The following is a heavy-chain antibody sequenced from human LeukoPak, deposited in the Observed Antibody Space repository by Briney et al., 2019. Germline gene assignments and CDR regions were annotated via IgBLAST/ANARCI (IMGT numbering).Heavy chain of an antibody. CDR3: ARDSDFDSSGYIQH. D-gene: IGHD3-22*01. CDR1: GGTFSSYA. V-gene: IGHV1-69*13. Sequence: ASVKVSCKPSGGTFSSYAISWVRQAPGQGLEWMGGIIPIFGTANYAQKFQGRVTITADESTSTAYMELSSLRSEDTAVYYCARDSDFDSSGYIQHWGQGTLVTVSS. CDR2: IIPIFGTA. J-gene: IGHJ1*01.